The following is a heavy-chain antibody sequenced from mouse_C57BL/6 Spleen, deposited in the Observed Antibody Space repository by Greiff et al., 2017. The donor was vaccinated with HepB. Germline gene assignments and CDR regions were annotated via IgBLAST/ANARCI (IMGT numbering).Heavy chain of an antibody. CDR2: ISGGGGNT. D-gene: IGHD2-2*01. Sequence: EVMLVESGGGLVKPGGSLKLSCAASGFTFSSYTMSWVRQTPEKRLEWVATISGGGGNTYYPDSVKGRFTISRDNAKNNLYLQMSSLRSEDTALDYCARRDMVTTWFAYWGQETLVTVSA. V-gene: IGHV5-9*01. CDR3: ARRDMVTTWFAY. J-gene: IGHJ3*01. CDR1: GFTFSSYT.